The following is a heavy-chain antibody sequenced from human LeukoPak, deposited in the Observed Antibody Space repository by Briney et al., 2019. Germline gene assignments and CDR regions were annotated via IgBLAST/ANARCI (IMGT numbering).Heavy chain of an antibody. J-gene: IGHJ5*02. D-gene: IGHD3-10*01. Sequence: ASVKVSCKVSGYTLTELSMHWVRQAPGKGLEWMGGFDPEDGETIYAQRFQGRVTMTEDTSTDTAYMELSSLRSEDTAVYYCATVAMVRGVTNWSDPWGQGTLVTVSS. CDR2: FDPEDGET. CDR3: ATVAMVRGVTNWSDP. CDR1: GYTLTELS. V-gene: IGHV1-24*01.